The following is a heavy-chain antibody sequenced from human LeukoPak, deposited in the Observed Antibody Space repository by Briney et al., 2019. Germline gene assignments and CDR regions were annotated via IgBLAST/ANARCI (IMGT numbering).Heavy chain of an antibody. D-gene: IGHD1-26*01. CDR2: ISYDGRDK. J-gene: IGHJ6*02. Sequence: GVSLRLSCTASGFTFCSYAMHWVRQAPGKGLEWVAIISYDGRDKYYADSVKGRFTISRDNSKNTLYLQMNSLRTEDTAVNYCARSREVGATSFDFGMDVWGQGTTVTVSS. V-gene: IGHV3-30*04. CDR3: ARSREVGATSFDFGMDV. CDR1: GFTFCSYA.